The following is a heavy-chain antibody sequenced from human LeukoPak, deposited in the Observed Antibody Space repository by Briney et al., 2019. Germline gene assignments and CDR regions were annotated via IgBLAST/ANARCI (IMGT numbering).Heavy chain of an antibody. Sequence: ASVTVSCTVSGYTLTELSMHWVRQAPGKGLEWMGGFDPEDGETIYAQKFQGRVTMTEDTSTDTAYMELSSLRSEDTAVYYCATDSFIGRFDPWGQGTLVTVSS. J-gene: IGHJ5*02. D-gene: IGHD2/OR15-2a*01. CDR2: FDPEDGET. CDR3: ATDSFIGRFDP. V-gene: IGHV1-24*01. CDR1: GYTLTELS.